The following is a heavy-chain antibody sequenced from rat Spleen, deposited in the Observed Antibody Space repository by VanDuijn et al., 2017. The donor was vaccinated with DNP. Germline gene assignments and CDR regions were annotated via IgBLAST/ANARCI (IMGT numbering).Heavy chain of an antibody. CDR2: INDDGSST. D-gene: IGHD1-1*01. CDR3: ARGALYYYSGDSYVMDA. J-gene: IGHJ4*01. CDR1: GFTFSDYN. Sequence: EVQPVESGGGLVQPGRSLKLSCAASGFTFSDYNMAWVRQAPKKGLEWVATINDDGSSTYYRDSVKGRFTISRDNAKSTLYLQMDSLRSEDTATYYCARGALYYYSGDSYVMDAWGQGASVTVSS. V-gene: IGHV5-7*01.